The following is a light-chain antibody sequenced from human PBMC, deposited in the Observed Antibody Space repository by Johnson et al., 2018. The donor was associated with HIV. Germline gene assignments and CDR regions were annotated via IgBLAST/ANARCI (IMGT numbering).Light chain of an antibody. CDR3: GTWDSSLRVGF. Sequence: QSVLTQPPSVSAAPGQKVTISCSGSSSNIGNNYVSWYQQLPGRAPKLLIYDNNKRPSGIPDRFSGSKSGKSATLGITGLQTGDEADYYCGTWDSSLRVGFVGTGTKVTVL. J-gene: IGLJ1*01. CDR1: SSNIGNNY. V-gene: IGLV1-51*01. CDR2: DNN.